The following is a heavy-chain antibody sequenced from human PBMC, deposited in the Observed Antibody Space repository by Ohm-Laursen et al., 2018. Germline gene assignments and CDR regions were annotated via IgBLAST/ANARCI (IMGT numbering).Heavy chain of an antibody. CDR2: IYSGGST. CDR3: ASEFGSSGYHYGMDV. CDR1: GFTFNNYA. Sequence: GSLRLSCSASGFTFNNYAMSWVRQAPGKGLEWVSVIYSGGSTDYADSVKGRFTISRDTSSNTLYLQMNSLRAEDTAVYYCASEFGSSGYHYGMDVWGQGTTVTVSS. D-gene: IGHD6-13*01. J-gene: IGHJ6*02. V-gene: IGHV3-53*01.